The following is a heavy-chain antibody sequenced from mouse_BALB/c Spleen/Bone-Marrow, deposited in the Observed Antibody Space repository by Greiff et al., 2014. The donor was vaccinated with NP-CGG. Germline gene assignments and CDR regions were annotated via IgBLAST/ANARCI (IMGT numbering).Heavy chain of an antibody. J-gene: IGHJ3*01. Sequence: VQLKESGGGLVKPGGSLKLSCAASGFTFSSHAMSWVRQTPEKRLEWVATISSGGSYTYYPDSVKGRFTISRDNAKNTLYLQMSSLRSEDTAMYYCARKSYYDYDGRPWFAYWGQGTLVTVSA. CDR3: ARKSYYDYDGRPWFAY. CDR2: ISSGGSYT. V-gene: IGHV5-9-3*01. CDR1: GFTFSSHA. D-gene: IGHD2-4*01.